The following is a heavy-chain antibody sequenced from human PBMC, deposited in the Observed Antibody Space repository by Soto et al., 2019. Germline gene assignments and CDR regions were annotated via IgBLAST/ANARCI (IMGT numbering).Heavy chain of an antibody. J-gene: IGHJ6*02. CDR3: ARDQPMVGATNRYYSYGMDV. Sequence: PSETLSLTCTVSGGSISSYDCSWIRQPPWKGLEWIGYIYYSGSTNYNPSLQSRVTISVDTSKNQFSLKLSSVTAADTAVYYCARDQPMVGATNRYYSYGMDVWGQGTTVTVSS. D-gene: IGHD1-26*01. V-gene: IGHV4-59*01. CDR2: IYYSGST. CDR1: GGSISSYD.